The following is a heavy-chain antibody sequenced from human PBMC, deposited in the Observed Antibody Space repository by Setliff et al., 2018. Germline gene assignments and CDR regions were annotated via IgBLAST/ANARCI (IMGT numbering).Heavy chain of an antibody. CDR2: IYSTGST. D-gene: IGHD2-15*01. CDR3: ARGLNSVSWTFAY. CDR1: GDSIYNHF. J-gene: IGHJ4*02. V-gene: IGHV4-4*08. Sequence: ETLSLTCTVSGDSIYNHFWSWVRQPPGKGLEWIGYIYSTGSTNYNPSLKSRVAISIDTSKNQFSLKVNSVTAADTAIYYCARGLNSVSWTFAYWGQGSLVTVSS.